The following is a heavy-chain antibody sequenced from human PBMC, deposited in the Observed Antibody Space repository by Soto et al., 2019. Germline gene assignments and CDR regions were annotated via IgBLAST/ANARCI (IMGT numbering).Heavy chain of an antibody. Sequence: QVQLVQSGAEVKKPGSSVKVSCKASGGTFSSYAISWVRQAPGQGLEWMGGIIPIFGTANYAQKFQGRVTITADESTSTAYMELSSLRSEDTAVYYCARAVRRDYYDSSGYYYCDYWGQGTLVTVSS. V-gene: IGHV1-69*01. D-gene: IGHD3-22*01. CDR2: IIPIFGTA. J-gene: IGHJ4*02. CDR1: GGTFSSYA. CDR3: ARAVRRDYYDSSGYYYCDY.